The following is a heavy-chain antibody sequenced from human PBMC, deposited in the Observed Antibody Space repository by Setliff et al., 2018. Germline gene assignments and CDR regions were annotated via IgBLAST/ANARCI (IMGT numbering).Heavy chain of an antibody. CDR2: IYHSGST. D-gene: IGHD6-19*01. Sequence: PSETLSLTCAVYGGSFSDYYWGWIRQPPGKGLEWIGSIYHSGSTYYNPSLKSRVTISVDTSKNQFSLKLNSVTAADMAVYYCAREQWLDPPGYYYMDVWAKGTTVTVSS. CDR1: GGSFSDYY. V-gene: IGHV4-34*01. J-gene: IGHJ6*03. CDR3: AREQWLDPPGYYYMDV.